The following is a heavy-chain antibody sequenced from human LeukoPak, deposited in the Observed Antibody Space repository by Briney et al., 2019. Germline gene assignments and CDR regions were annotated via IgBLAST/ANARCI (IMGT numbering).Heavy chain of an antibody. CDR1: GFTFSDYY. J-gene: IGHJ4*02. V-gene: IGHV3-11*01. CDR2: ISGSGDII. Sequence: PGGYLRLSCVASGFTFSDYYMSWIRQAPGKGLEWASYISGSGDIIYYADSVMGRFTVSRDNAKNSLYLQMISLTAEDTAVYYCARDRSGGAYYYDGSGYSLWGQGTLVTASS. D-gene: IGHD3-22*01. CDR3: ARDRSGGAYYYDGSGYSL.